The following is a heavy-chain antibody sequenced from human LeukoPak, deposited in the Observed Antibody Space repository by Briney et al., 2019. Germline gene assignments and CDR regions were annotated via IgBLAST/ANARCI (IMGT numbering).Heavy chain of an antibody. V-gene: IGHV3-23*01. CDR3: AKGEYYYDSSGYYPYWYFDL. J-gene: IGHJ2*01. CDR2: ISGSGGST. CDR1: GFTFSSYE. D-gene: IGHD3-22*01. Sequence: PGGSLRLSCAASGFTFSSYETNWVRQAPGKGLEWVSAISGSGGSTYYADSVKGRFTISRDNSKNTLYLQMNSLRAEDTAVYYCAKGEYYYDSSGYYPYWYFDLWGRGTLVTVSS.